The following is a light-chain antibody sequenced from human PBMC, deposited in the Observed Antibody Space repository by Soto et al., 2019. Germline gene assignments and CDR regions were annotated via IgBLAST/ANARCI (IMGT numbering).Light chain of an antibody. CDR2: DAS. J-gene: IGKJ5*01. CDR1: QVIRSA. V-gene: IGKV1D-13*01. CDR3: QQFNNYPT. Sequence: QMTQSPSSLSASVGDRVTITCRASQVIRSALAWYQQKPGKPPKFLIYDASSLESGVPPRFSGSGSGTDFTLTITSLQPEDFATYYCQQFNNYPTFGQGTRLEIK.